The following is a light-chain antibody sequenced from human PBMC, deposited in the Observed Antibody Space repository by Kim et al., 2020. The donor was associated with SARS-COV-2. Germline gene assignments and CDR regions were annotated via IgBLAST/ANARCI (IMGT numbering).Light chain of an antibody. Sequence: VGDRGTSTCRASQSISSWVAWYQQKPGKAPKLLIYKASSLESGVPSRFSGSGSGTEFTLTISSLQPDDFATYYGQQYNSYWTFGQGTKVDSK. V-gene: IGKV1-5*03. CDR3: QQYNSYWT. J-gene: IGKJ1*01. CDR1: QSISSW. CDR2: KAS.